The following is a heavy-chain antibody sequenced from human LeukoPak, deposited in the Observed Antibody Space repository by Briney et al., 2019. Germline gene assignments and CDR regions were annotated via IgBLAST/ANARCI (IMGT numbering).Heavy chain of an antibody. D-gene: IGHD3-10*01. CDR3: ASYQYGSGSWN. J-gene: IGHJ4*02. V-gene: IGHV3-23*01. CDR2: ISGSGGNT. CDR1: GFTFSSYG. Sequence: PGGSLRLSCAASGFTFSSYGMSWVRQAPGKGLEWVSFISGSGGNTYYADSVKGRFTISRDNSKNTLFLQVNSLRGEGTAVYYCASYQYGSGSWNWGQGTLVTVSS.